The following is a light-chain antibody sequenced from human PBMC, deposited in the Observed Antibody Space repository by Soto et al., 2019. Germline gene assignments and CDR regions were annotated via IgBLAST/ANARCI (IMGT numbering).Light chain of an antibody. CDR3: QAFDSCLSGVV. CDR1: SSNIGAGSE. V-gene: IGLV1-40*01. Sequence: QSVLTQPPSESGAPGQRVTISCTGSSSNIGAGSEVHWYQQLPGTAPTLLIHGNIYRPSGVPDRFSGSKSDTAASLAIAGLQPEDESDSYCQAFDSCLSGVVFGGVTTVTLL. J-gene: IGLJ2*01. CDR2: GNI.